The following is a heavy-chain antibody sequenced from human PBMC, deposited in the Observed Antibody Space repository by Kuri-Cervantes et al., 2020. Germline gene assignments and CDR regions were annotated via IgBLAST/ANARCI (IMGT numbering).Heavy chain of an antibody. D-gene: IGHD6-6*01. V-gene: IGHV3-43*01. J-gene: IGHJ6*02. CDR3: AKDLSSIAARRGMYYGMDV. CDR2: ISWNGGST. Sequence: LSLTCAASGFTFSSYGMHWVRQAPGKGLEWVSLISWNGGSTYYADSVKGRFTISRDNSKNSLYLQMNSLRSEDTALYYCAKDLSSIAARRGMYYGMDVWGQGTTVTVSS. CDR1: GFTFSSYG.